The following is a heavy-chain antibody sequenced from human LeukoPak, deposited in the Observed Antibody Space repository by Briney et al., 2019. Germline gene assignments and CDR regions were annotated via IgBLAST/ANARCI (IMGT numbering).Heavy chain of an antibody. CDR3: ARGGRGYSYGRIFDY. V-gene: IGHV4-34*01. D-gene: IGHD5-18*01. J-gene: IGHJ4*02. CDR2: INHSGST. CDR1: GGSFSGYY. Sequence: PSETLSLTCAVYGGSFSGYYWSWIRQPPGKGLEWIGEINHSGSTNYNPSLKSRVTISVDTSKNQSSLKLSSVAAADTAVYYCARGGRGYSYGRIFDYWGQGTLVTVSS.